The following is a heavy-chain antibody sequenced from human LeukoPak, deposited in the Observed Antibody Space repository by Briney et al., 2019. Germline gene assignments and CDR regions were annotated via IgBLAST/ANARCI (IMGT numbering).Heavy chain of an antibody. CDR1: GGSISSSNW. CDR3: ARVLAAQSDAYGMDV. CDR2: IYHSGST. D-gene: IGHD6-6*01. V-gene: IGHV4-4*02. Sequence: PSETLSLTCAVSGGSISSSNWWSWVRQPPGKGLEWIGEIYHSGSTNYNPSLKSRVTISVDKSKNQFSLKLSSVTAADTAVYYCARVLAAQSDAYGMDVWGQGTTVTVSS. J-gene: IGHJ6*02.